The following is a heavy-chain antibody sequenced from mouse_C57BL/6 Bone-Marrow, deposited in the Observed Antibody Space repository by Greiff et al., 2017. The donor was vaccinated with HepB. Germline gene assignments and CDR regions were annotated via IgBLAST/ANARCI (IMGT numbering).Heavy chain of an antibody. CDR3: ARDGYYGNYEGAY. CDR1: GYTFTSYG. Sequence: VKLQESGAELARPGASVKLSCKASGYTFTSYGISWVKQRTGQGLEWIGEIYPRSGNTYYNEKFKGKATLTADKSSSTAYMELRSLTSEDSAVYFCARDGYYGNYEGAYWGQGTLVTVSA. V-gene: IGHV1-81*01. CDR2: IYPRSGNT. D-gene: IGHD2-1*01. J-gene: IGHJ3*01.